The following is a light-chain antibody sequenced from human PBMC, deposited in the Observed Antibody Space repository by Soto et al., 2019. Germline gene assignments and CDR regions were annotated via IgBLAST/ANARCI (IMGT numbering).Light chain of an antibody. J-gene: IGKJ1*01. CDR3: QQFDRSAWT. Sequence: DIQMTQSPSTLSASLGERVTITCWASQSFSNWLAWYQQKPGKAPRLLIYDVSSLESGVPSRFSGSASGTEFILTISSLQPDDFATYYSQQFDRSAWTFGPGTTVEMK. CDR2: DVS. CDR1: QSFSNW. V-gene: IGKV1-5*01.